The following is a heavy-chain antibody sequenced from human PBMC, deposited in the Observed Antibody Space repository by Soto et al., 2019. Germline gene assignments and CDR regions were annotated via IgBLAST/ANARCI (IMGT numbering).Heavy chain of an antibody. CDR3: ARRPRYNWNYGPFYYYYGMDV. CDR1: GGSFSGYY. V-gene: IGHV4-34*01. Sequence: SETLSLTCAVYGGSFSGYYWSWIRQPPGKGLEWIGEINHSGSTNYNPSLKSRVTISVDTSKNQFSLKLSSVTTADTAVYYCARRPRYNWNYGPFYYYYGMDVWGQGTTVTVSS. J-gene: IGHJ6*02. CDR2: INHSGST. D-gene: IGHD1-7*01.